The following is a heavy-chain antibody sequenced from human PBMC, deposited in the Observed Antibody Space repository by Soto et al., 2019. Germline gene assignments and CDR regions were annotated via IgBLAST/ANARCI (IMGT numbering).Heavy chain of an antibody. J-gene: IGHJ4*02. CDR1: GFTVSNLY. V-gene: IGHV3-66*01. Sequence: ESGGGLVQPGGSLRLSCAASGFTVSNLYLTWVRQAPGKGLQWVAVISSGGSSYYADSVKGRFTISRDNSKNTLYLEMNSLRDEDTAVYYCARDTFGGAYDFLHGGQGSLVTVSS. CDR2: ISSGGSS. CDR3: ARDTFGGAYDFLH. D-gene: IGHD3-3*01.